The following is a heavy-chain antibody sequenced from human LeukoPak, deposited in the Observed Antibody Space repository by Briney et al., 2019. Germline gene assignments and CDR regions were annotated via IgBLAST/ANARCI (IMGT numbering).Heavy chain of an antibody. D-gene: IGHD2-8*01. J-gene: IGHJ4*02. CDR1: GFTFDDYA. CDR3: ARALTKPLDY. Sequence: PGGSLRLSCAASGFTFDDYAMHWVRQAPGKGLEWVSYISSSSSTIYYADSVKGRFTISRDNAKNSLYLQMNSLRAEDTAVYYCARALTKPLDYWGQGTLVTVSS. CDR2: ISSSSSTI. V-gene: IGHV3-48*01.